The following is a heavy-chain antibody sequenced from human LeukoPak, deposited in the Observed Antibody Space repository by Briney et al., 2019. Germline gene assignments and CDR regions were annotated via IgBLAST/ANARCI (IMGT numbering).Heavy chain of an antibody. CDR2: IYTSGST. D-gene: IGHD2-2*01. CDR1: GGSINSYY. Sequence: PSETLSHTCSVSGGSINSYYWSWIRQPAGKGLEWIGRIYTSGSTNYNPSLKSRVTMSVDTSKNQFSLKLSSVTAADTAVYYCARDRRCSSTSCPEDYYYYYMDVWGKGTTVTVS. CDR3: ARDRRCSSTSCPEDYYYYYMDV. V-gene: IGHV4-4*07. J-gene: IGHJ6*03.